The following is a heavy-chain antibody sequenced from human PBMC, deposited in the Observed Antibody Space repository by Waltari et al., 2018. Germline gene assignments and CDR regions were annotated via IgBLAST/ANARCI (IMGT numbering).Heavy chain of an antibody. J-gene: IGHJ6*02. D-gene: IGHD2-2*01. CDR2: ISGSGGST. CDR3: AKGSSTSWDYYYGMDV. CDR1: GFTFSSYA. V-gene: IGHV3-23*01. Sequence: EVQLLESGGGLVQPGGSLRLSCAASGFTFSSYAMSWVRQAPGKGLEWVSAISGSGGSTYYADSVKGRCTISRDNSKNTRYLQMNSLRAEDTAVYYCAKGSSTSWDYYYGMDVWGQGTTVTVSS.